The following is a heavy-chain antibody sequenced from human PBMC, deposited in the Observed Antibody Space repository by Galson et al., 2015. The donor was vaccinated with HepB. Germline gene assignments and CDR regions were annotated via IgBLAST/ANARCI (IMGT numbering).Heavy chain of an antibody. D-gene: IGHD3-3*01. J-gene: IGHJ3*02. V-gene: IGHV3-23*01. CDR2: ISGSGGST. Sequence: SLRLSCAASGFTFSSYAMSWVRQAPGKGLEWVSAISGSGGSTYYADSVKGRFTISRDNSKNTLYLQMNSLRAEDTAVYYCAKDPLGFWSGSDAFDIWGQGTMVTVSS. CDR3: AKDPLGFWSGSDAFDI. CDR1: GFTFSSYA.